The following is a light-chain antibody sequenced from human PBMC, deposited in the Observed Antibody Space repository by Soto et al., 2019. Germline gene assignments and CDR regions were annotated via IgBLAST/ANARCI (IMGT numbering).Light chain of an antibody. CDR2: AAT. CDR3: QQSYNIPPT. J-gene: IGKJ5*01. V-gene: IGKV1-39*01. Sequence: EIQMTQSHSSLSASVRDRVTPTCLASQSISNYLNWYQQKAGMAPKLLIYAATTLQRGVPSRFSGSGSGTDFTLTITSLQPEDFAIYFCQQSYNIPPTFGQGRRLEIK. CDR1: QSISNY.